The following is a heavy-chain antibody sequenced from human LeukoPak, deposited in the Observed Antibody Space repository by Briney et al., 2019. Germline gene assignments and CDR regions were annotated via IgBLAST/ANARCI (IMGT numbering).Heavy chain of an antibody. J-gene: IGHJ5*02. CDR2: IYYSGST. CDR3: ARDSSGENGVWFDP. V-gene: IGHV4-30-2*01. CDR1: GGSITSGGYS. Sequence: SETLSLTCAAFGGSITSGGYSWSWIRQPPGKGLEWIGYIYYSGSTYYNPSLKSRVTISVDRSKNQFSLKLSSVTAADTAVYYCARDSSGENGVWFDPWGQGTLVTVSS. D-gene: IGHD3-22*01.